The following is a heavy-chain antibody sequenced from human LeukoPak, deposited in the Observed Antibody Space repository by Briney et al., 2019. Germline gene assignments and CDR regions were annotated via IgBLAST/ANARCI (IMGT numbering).Heavy chain of an antibody. CDR1: GFTFSSYW. CDR2: IRQGGSEK. J-gene: IGHJ3*02. V-gene: IGHV3-7*04. Sequence: PGGSLRLSCAASGFTFSSYWMSWVRQAPGKGLEWVANIRQGGSEKYYVDSVKGRFTISRDNAKNSLYLQMNSLRAEDTALYYCARGDYYDSSDYYIDAFDIWGQGTMVTVSS. D-gene: IGHD3-22*01. CDR3: ARGDYYDSSDYYIDAFDI.